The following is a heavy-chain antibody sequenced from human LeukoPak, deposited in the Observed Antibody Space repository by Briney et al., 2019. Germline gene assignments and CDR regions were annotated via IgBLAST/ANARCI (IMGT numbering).Heavy chain of an antibody. D-gene: IGHD6-6*01. CDR2: IWYDGSNK. V-gene: IGHV3-33*01. J-gene: IGHJ4*02. CDR1: GFTFSIFG. CDR3: ARDRGTTSSAGYYFDT. Sequence: GGSLRLSYAASGFTFSIFGMHWVRQAPGKGLEWVAIIWYDGSNKYYGDSVKGRFTVSRDNSKNTLHLQVNSLRAEDTAVYYCARDRGTTSSAGYYFDTWGQGALVTVSS.